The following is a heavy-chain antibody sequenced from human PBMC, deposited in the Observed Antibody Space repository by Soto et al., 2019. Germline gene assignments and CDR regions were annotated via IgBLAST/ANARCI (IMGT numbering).Heavy chain of an antibody. CDR2: ISSNGGST. CDR3: ARGGYCSGGSCYSCLRRWYFDL. V-gene: IGHV3-64*01. J-gene: IGHJ2*01. D-gene: IGHD2-15*01. Sequence: GGSPRLSCAASGFTFSSDVMHWVRQAPGKRLEYVSVISSNGGSTYYANSVKGRFTISRDNSKNTLYLEMGSLRAEDMAVYYCARGGYCSGGSCYSCLRRWYFDLWGRGTLVSVSS. CDR1: GFTFSSDV.